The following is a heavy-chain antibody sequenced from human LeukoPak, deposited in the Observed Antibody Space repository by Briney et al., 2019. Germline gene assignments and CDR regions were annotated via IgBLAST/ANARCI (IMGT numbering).Heavy chain of an antibody. CDR3: ARGPARVRRFLEWLLSSWFDP. CDR2: MNPNSGNT. V-gene: IGHV1-8*01. CDR1: GYTFTSYD. J-gene: IGHJ5*02. Sequence: GASVKVSCKASGYTFTSYDINWVRQATGQGLEWMGWMNPNSGNTGYAQKFQGRVTMTRNTSISTAYMELSSLRSEDTAVYYWARGPARVRRFLEWLLSSWFDPWGQGTLVTVSS. D-gene: IGHD3-3*01.